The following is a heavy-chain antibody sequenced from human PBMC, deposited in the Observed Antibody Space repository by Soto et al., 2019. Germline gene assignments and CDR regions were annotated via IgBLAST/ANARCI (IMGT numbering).Heavy chain of an antibody. V-gene: IGHV1-18*01. J-gene: IGHJ5*02. CDR3: ARATITMVRGVIITTNWFDP. CDR1: GYTFTSYG. CDR2: ISAYNGNT. D-gene: IGHD3-10*01. Sequence: ASVKVSCKASGYTFTSYGISWVRQAPGQGLEWMGWISAYNGNTNYAQKLQGRVTMTTDTSTSTAYMELRSLRSDDTAVYYCARATITMVRGVIITTNWFDPWGQGTLVTVSS.